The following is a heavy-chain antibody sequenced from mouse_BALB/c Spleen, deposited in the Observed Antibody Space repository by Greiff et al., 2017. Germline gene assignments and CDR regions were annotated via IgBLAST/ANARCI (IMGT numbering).Heavy chain of an antibody. CDR3: ASTIYYDYDFAY. CDR2: INPSSGYT. D-gene: IGHD2-4*01. J-gene: IGHJ3*01. V-gene: IGHV1-4*01. Sequence: VQLQQSGAELARPGASVKMSCKASGYTFTSYTMHWVKQRPGQGLEWIGYINPSSGYTNYNQKFKDKATLTADKSSSTAYMQLSSLTSEDSAVYYCASTIYYDYDFAYWGQGTLVTVSA. CDR1: GYTFTSYT.